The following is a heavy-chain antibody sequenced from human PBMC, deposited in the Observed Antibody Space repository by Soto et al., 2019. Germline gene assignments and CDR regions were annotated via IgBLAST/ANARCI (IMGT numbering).Heavy chain of an antibody. Sequence: SETLSLTCAVSGGSIISGGYSWSWIRQPPGKGLEWIGYIYHSGSTYYNPSLKSRVTISVDRSKNQFSLKLSSVTAADTAVYYCARGSDYVWGSYRPNWFDPWGQGTLVTVSS. D-gene: IGHD3-16*02. CDR2: IYHSGST. CDR1: GGSIISGGYS. CDR3: ARGSDYVWGSYRPNWFDP. V-gene: IGHV4-30-2*01. J-gene: IGHJ5*02.